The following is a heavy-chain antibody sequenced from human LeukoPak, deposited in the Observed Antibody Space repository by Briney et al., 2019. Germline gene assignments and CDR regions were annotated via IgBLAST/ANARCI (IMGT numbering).Heavy chain of an antibody. V-gene: IGHV4-59*01. CDR1: GGTISSYY. Sequence: PSETLSLTCTVSGGTISSYYWSWIRQPPGKGLEWIGHIYYRGSTNYNPSLYSRVTISVDTSKNQFSLILSSVTAADTAVYHCARATTTGWYADYWGQGTLVTVSS. J-gene: IGHJ4*02. CDR2: IYYRGST. D-gene: IGHD6-19*01. CDR3: ARATTTGWYADY.